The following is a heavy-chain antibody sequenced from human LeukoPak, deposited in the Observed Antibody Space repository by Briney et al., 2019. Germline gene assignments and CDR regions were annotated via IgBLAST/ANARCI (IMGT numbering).Heavy chain of an antibody. J-gene: IGHJ3*02. CDR2: INWNGGST. Sequence: AGGSLRLSCAASGFTFDDYGMSWVRQAPGKGLEWVSGINWNGGSTGYADSVKGRFTISRDNAKNSLYLQMNSLRAEDTALYYCARDLGYCSSTSCPTPGFGIWGQGTMVTVSS. D-gene: IGHD2-2*01. V-gene: IGHV3-20*04. CDR3: ARDLGYCSSTSCPTPGFGI. CDR1: GFTFDDYG.